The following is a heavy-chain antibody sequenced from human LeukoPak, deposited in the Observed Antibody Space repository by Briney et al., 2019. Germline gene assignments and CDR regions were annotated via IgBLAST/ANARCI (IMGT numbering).Heavy chain of an antibody. J-gene: IGHJ6*03. V-gene: IGHV4-39*07. CDR2: IYYSGST. CDR3: ASNMDV. Sequence: GWFRQAPGKGLEWIGSIYYSGSTYYNPSLKSRVTISVDTSKNQFSLKLSSVTAADTAVYYCASNMDVWGKGTTVTVSS.